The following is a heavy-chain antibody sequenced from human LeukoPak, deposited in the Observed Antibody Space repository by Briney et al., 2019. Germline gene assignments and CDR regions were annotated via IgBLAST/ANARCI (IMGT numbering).Heavy chain of an antibody. CDR3: ARDRSTVTTWVDY. Sequence: GGSLRLSCAASGFTFSSYAMSWVRQAPGKGLEWVSAISGSGGSTYYADSVKGRLTISRDNAKNSLYLQMNSLRAEDTAVYYCARDRSTVTTWVDYWGQGTLVTVSS. V-gene: IGHV3-23*01. CDR2: ISGSGGST. D-gene: IGHD4-17*01. J-gene: IGHJ4*02. CDR1: GFTFSSYA.